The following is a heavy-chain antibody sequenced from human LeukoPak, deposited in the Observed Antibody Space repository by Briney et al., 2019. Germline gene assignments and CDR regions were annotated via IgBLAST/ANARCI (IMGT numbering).Heavy chain of an antibody. V-gene: IGHV3-23*01. D-gene: IGHD3-3*02. CDR1: GFTFSTYG. CDR3: AKAIYY. CDR2: ISGGGGST. Sequence: GGSLRLSCAASGFTFSTYGMTWARQAPGKGLEWVSLISGGGGSTYYADSVKGRFTISRDNSKNTLYLQMNSLRAEDTAIYYCAKAIYYWGQGTLVTVSS. J-gene: IGHJ4*02.